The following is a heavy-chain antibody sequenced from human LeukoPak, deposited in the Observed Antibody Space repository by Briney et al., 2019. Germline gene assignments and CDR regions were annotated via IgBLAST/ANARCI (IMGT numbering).Heavy chain of an antibody. CDR1: GGSISSHY. V-gene: IGHV4-59*11. CDR3: ARARELYYFDY. Sequence: SETLSLTCTVSGGSISSHYWSWIRQPPGKGLEWIGYIYYSGSTSYNPSLKSRVTISVDTSKNQFSLKVRSVTVADTAVYYCARARELYYFDYWGQGTLVTVSS. CDR2: IYYSGST. J-gene: IGHJ4*02. D-gene: IGHD3-10*01.